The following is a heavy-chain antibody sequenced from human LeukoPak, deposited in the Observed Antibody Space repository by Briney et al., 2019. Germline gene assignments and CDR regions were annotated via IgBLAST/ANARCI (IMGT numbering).Heavy chain of an antibody. CDR2: ISSGSTYT. Sequence: GGSLRLSCAGSGFSFSDYYMSWIRQAPGKRLEWVSYISSGSTYTNYADSVEGRFTISRDNAKNSLYLQMNSLRAEDTAVYYCARGDYGGDYFDYWGQGTLVTVSS. CDR1: GFSFSDYY. J-gene: IGHJ4*02. CDR3: ARGDYGGDYFDY. D-gene: IGHD4-23*01. V-gene: IGHV3-11*05.